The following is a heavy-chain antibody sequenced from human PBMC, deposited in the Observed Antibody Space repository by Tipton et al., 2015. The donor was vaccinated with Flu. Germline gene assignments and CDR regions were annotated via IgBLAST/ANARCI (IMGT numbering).Heavy chain of an antibody. CDR2: ISSSGSTI. D-gene: IGHD1-26*01. J-gene: IGHJ4*02. CDR3: ARGDGVGATHLFDY. CDR1: GFTLSDYY. V-gene: IGHV3-11*01. Sequence: SLRLSCAASGFTLSDYYMSWTRQAPGKGLEWVSYISSSGSTIYYAESVKGRFTIPRDNAKNSLYLQMNSLRAADTAVYYCARGDGVGATHLFDYWGQGTLVTVSS.